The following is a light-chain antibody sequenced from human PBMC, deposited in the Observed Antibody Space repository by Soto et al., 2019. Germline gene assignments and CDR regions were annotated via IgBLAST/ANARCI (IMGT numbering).Light chain of an antibody. J-gene: IGKJ5*01. CDR1: QRVGSN. V-gene: IGKV3-15*01. CDR3: QQYTSWPIT. CDR2: GIS. Sequence: ELVLTQSPVTLSVSPGERVTLPCRASQRVGSNYLAWYQQKPGQTPRLLIYGISARATGIPDRFSGSGSGTEFTLTISSLQSEDFAVYYCQQYTSWPITFGQGTRLEIK.